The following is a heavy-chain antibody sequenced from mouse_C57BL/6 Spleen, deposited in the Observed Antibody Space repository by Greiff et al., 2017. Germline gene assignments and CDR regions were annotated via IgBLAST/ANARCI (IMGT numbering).Heavy chain of an antibody. CDR1: GFSFNTYA. CDR3: VRVYDGYPAWFAY. J-gene: IGHJ3*01. D-gene: IGHD2-3*01. CDR2: IRSKSNNYAT. V-gene: IGHV10-1*01. Sequence: EVQVVESGGGLVQPKGSLKLSCAASGFSFNTYAMNWVRQAPGKGLEWVARIRSKSNNYATYYADSVKDRFTISRDDSESMLYLQMNNLKTEDTAMYYCVRVYDGYPAWFAYWGQGTLVTVSA.